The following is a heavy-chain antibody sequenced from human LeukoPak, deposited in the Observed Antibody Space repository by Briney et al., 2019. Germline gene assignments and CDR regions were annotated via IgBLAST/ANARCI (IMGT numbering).Heavy chain of an antibody. Sequence: SETLSLTCTVSGGSISSGSYYWSWIRQPAGKGLEWIGRIYTSGSTNYNPSLKSRVTISVDTSKNQFSLKLSSVTAADTAVYYCARKNRLWYFDLWGRGTLVTVSS. CDR2: IYTSGST. CDR3: ARKNRLWYFDL. CDR1: GGSISSGSYY. J-gene: IGHJ2*01. V-gene: IGHV4-61*02. D-gene: IGHD6-25*01.